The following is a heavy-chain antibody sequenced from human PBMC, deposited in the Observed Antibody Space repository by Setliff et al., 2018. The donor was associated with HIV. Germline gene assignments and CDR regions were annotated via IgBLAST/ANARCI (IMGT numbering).Heavy chain of an antibody. D-gene: IGHD6-13*01. Sequence: PSETLSLTCSVSGYSLSRASYWGWIRQSPEKGLEWIGSISLSGSTYYNPSLQSRVTISIDMYKNHFSLNLKYVTAADTAIYYCARGLTAPAAAGSWGQGMLVTVSS. CDR2: ISLSGST. J-gene: IGHJ5*02. CDR1: GYSLSRASY. V-gene: IGHV4-38-2*02. CDR3: ARGLTAPAAAGS.